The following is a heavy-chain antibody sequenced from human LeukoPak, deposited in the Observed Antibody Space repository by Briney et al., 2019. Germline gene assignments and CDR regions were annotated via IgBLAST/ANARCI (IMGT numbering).Heavy chain of an antibody. CDR1: GFTFSDYY. CDR3: ARIALRYSYGYARPYYYMDV. J-gene: IGHJ6*03. CDR2: ISSSGSTI. D-gene: IGHD5-18*01. Sequence: GGSLRLSCAASGFTFSDYYMSWIRQAPGKGLEWVSYISSSGSTIYYADSVKGRFTISRDNAKNSLYLQMNSLRAEDTAVYYCARIALRYSYGYARPYYYMDVWGKGTTVTVSS. V-gene: IGHV3-11*04.